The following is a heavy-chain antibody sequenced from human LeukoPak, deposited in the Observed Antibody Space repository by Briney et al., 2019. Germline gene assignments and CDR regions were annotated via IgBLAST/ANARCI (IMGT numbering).Heavy chain of an antibody. V-gene: IGHV3-23*01. Sequence: GGSLRLSCAASGFSFSSYAMSWVRQAPGKGLEWASGISGSGGSTYYADSVKGRFTISRDNSKNTLYLQMNSLRAEDTAVYYCARDTADTAYPDNYYYGMDVWGQGTTVTVSS. CDR2: ISGSGGST. D-gene: IGHD5-18*01. J-gene: IGHJ6*02. CDR1: GFSFSSYA. CDR3: ARDTADTAYPDNYYYGMDV.